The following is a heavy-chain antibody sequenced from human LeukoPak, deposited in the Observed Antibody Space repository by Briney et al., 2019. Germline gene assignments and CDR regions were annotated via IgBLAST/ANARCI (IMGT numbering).Heavy chain of an antibody. D-gene: IGHD6-13*01. CDR1: GGSFSGYY. CDR2: INHSGST. V-gene: IGHV4-34*01. CDR3: ARMGGAVVAAADKKVY. Sequence: PSETLSLTCAVYGGSFSGYYWSWIRQPPGKGLEWIGEINHSGSTNYNPSLKSRVTISVDTSKNQFSLKLSSVTAADTAVYYCARMGGAVVAAADKKVYWGQGTLVTVSS. J-gene: IGHJ4*02.